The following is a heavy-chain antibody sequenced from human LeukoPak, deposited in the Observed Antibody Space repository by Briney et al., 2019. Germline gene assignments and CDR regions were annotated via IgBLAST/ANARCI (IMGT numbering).Heavy chain of an antibody. CDR2: INPNSGGT. Sequence: ASVKVSCKASGGTFSSYAISWVRQAPGQGLEWMGRINPNSGGTNYAQKFQGRVTMTRDTSISTAYMELSRLRSDDTAVYYCAREGLLWFGELYYYYGMDVWGQGTTVTVSS. V-gene: IGHV1-2*06. J-gene: IGHJ6*02. CDR1: GGTFSSYA. CDR3: AREGLLWFGELYYYYGMDV. D-gene: IGHD3-10*01.